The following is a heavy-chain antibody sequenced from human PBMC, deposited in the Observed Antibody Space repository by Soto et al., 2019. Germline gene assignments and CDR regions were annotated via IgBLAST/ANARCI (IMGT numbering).Heavy chain of an antibody. V-gene: IGHV3-23*01. D-gene: IGHD3-9*01. CDR1: GFTFSTYT. Sequence: PGGSLRLSCAASGFTFSTYTMNWVRQAPGKRLEWISGIGCSSGSGTYYADFVKGRFTISRVNSKNMVFLQMNGLRAEDSAVYYCAKDRQPDGIWTFDSWGQGTPVTVSS. CDR3: AKDRQPDGIWTFDS. J-gene: IGHJ4*02. CDR2: IGCSSGSGT.